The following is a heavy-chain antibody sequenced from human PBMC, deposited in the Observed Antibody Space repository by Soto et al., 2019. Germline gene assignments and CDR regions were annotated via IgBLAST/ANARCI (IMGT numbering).Heavy chain of an antibody. D-gene: IGHD3-10*01. CDR1: GFTFSSYG. V-gene: IGHV3-30*18. Sequence: GGSLRLSCAASGFTFSSYGMHWVRQAPGKGLEWVAVISYDGSNKYYADSVKGRFTISRDNSKNTLYLQMNSLRAEDTAVYYCAKDNDYGSGNYYYYYGMDVWGQGTTVTVSS. CDR3: AKDNDYGSGNYYYYYGMDV. J-gene: IGHJ6*02. CDR2: ISYDGSNK.